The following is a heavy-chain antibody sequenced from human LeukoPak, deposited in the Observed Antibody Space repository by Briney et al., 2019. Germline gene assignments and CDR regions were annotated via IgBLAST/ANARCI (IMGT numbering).Heavy chain of an antibody. V-gene: IGHV3-23*01. D-gene: IGHD5-12*01. CDR3: AKVSGYAETFDY. Sequence: GGSLRLSCAASGFTFSSYAMSWVRQAPGKGLEWASAISGSGGSTYYADSVKGRFTISRDNSKNTLYLQMNSLRAEDTAVYYCAKVSGYAETFDYWGQGTLVTVSS. CDR2: ISGSGGST. CDR1: GFTFSSYA. J-gene: IGHJ4*02.